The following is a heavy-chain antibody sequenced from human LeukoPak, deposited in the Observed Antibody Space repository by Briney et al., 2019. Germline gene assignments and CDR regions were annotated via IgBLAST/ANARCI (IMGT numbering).Heavy chain of an antibody. CDR1: GYTFTSYD. V-gene: IGHV1-8*01. CDR3: ARVRGWYYYDSSGYYYPYYFDY. Sequence: ASVKVSCKASGYTFTSYDINWVRQATGQGLEWMGWMNPNSGNTGYAQKFQGRVTMTRNTSISTAYMELSSLRSEDTAVYYCARVRGWYYYDSSGYYYPYYFDYWGQGTLVTVSS. CDR2: MNPNSGNT. D-gene: IGHD3-22*01. J-gene: IGHJ4*02.